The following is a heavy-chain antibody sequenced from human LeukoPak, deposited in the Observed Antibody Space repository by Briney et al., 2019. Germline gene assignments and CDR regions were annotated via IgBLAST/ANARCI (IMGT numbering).Heavy chain of an antibody. CDR3: ARGGTWYYDYVWGSYRRAVGIIGILFDY. CDR2: IHHSGST. V-gene: IGHV4-34*01. D-gene: IGHD3-16*02. Sequence: SETLSLTCAVYGGSFSGHYWGWIRQPPGKGLEWIGEIHHSGSTKYNPSLKSRVTISVDTSKNQFSLKLSSVTAADTAVYYCARGGTWYYDYVWGSYRRAVGIIGILFDYWGQGTLVTVSS. CDR1: GGSFSGHY. J-gene: IGHJ4*02.